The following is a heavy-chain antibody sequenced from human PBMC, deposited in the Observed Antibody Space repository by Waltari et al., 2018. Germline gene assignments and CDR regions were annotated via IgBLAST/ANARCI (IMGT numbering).Heavy chain of an antibody. CDR1: GFISDGYG. Sequence: EVHLVESGGGFVQPGRSLRLSCTDSGFISDGYGMHCVGQVPGRGREWVEGILWTRDYRSYADVVKVRFTNSRDNVKNSVYLQMNSLRPEDTALYYCTKDLTSGGADVWGQGTTVTVSS. J-gene: IGHJ6*02. CDR2: ILWTRDYR. CDR3: TKDLTSGGADV. D-gene: IGHD2-21*01. V-gene: IGHV3-9*02.